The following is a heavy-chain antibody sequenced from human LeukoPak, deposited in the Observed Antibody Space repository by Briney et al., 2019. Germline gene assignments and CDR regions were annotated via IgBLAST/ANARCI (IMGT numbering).Heavy chain of an antibody. CDR2: ISHIGRT. CDR1: GDSFSSHY. D-gene: IGHD4-17*01. CDR3: ARDLVTVTKGFDI. V-gene: IGHV4-59*11. J-gene: IGHJ3*02. Sequence: SETLSLTCAVSGDSFSSHYWTWIRQSPGTGLEWIGYISHIGRTNYNPSLKSRATISIDTSKNQFSLKLRSVTAADTAVYYCARDLVTVTKGFDIWGQGTMVSVSS.